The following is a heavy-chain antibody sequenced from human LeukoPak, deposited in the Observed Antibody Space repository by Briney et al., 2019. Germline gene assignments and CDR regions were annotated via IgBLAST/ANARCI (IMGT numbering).Heavy chain of an antibody. J-gene: IGHJ4*02. Sequence: SETLSLTCTVSGSSITTYTHWSWIRQPPGKGLEWIGFIYIGGYNYNPSLKSRVTMSVDTSKNQVSLKVNSVTAADTAVYFCARQPPDTASFDYWGQGTLVTVSS. CDR1: GSSITTYTH. CDR3: ARQPPDTASFDY. D-gene: IGHD3-22*01. CDR2: IYIGGY. V-gene: IGHV4-59*01.